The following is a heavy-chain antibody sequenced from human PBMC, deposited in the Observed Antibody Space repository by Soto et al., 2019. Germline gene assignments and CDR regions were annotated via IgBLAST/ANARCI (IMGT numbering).Heavy chain of an antibody. V-gene: IGHV4-34*01. D-gene: IGHD3-3*01. CDR3: ARGVSVVRFLEWLILCWFDL. CDR1: GGSCIGYY. Sequence: PSETLPLRYAVDGGSCIGYYCSWIRQPPGKGLEWIGEINHSGSTNYNPSLKSRVTISVDTSKNQFSLKLSSVTAADTAVYYCARGVSVVRFLEWLILCWFDLWGKGTLVTVSS. J-gene: IGHJ5*02. CDR2: INHSGST.